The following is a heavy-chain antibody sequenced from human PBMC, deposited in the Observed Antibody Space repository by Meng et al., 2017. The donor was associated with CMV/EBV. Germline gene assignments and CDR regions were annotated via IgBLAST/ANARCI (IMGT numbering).Heavy chain of an antibody. V-gene: IGHV1-69*05. CDR1: GGTFSSYA. Sequence: SVKVSCKASGGTFSSYAISWVRQAPGQGLEWMGGIIPIFGTANYAQKFQGRVTITTDESTSTAYMELSSLISEDTAVYYCASELTGDPITLDYWGQGTLVTVSS. CDR2: IIPIFGTA. J-gene: IGHJ4*02. D-gene: IGHD7-27*01. CDR3: ASELTGDPITLDY.